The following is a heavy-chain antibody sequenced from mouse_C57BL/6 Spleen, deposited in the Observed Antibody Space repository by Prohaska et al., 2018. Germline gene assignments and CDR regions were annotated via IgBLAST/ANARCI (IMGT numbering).Heavy chain of an antibody. V-gene: IGHV11-2*01. CDR2: INYDGSAI. CDR1: GFTFSGFW. J-gene: IGHJ2*01. Sequence: EVQLLETGGGLVQPGGSRGLSCEGSGFTFSGFWMSWVRQTPGKTLEWIGDINYDGSAINYAPSIKDRFTIVRENDKSTLYLQMSNVRSEDTATYFCMRGTGWYFDYWGQGTALTVSS. D-gene: IGHD1-1*02. CDR3: MRGTGWYFDY.